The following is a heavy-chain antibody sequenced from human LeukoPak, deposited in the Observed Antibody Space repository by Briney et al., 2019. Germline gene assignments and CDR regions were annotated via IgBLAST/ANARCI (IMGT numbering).Heavy chain of an antibody. CDR3: ARGSHMWYSALGFFDY. J-gene: IGHJ4*02. D-gene: IGHD2-15*01. V-gene: IGHV3-7*01. CDR2: IKQDGSEK. CDR1: GFTFSSYW. Sequence: GGSLRLSCAASGFTFSSYWMSWVRQAPGKGLEWVANIKQDGSEKYYVDSVKGRFTISRDNAKNSLYLQMNSLRAEDTAVYYCARGSHMWYSALGFFDYWGQGTLVTVSS.